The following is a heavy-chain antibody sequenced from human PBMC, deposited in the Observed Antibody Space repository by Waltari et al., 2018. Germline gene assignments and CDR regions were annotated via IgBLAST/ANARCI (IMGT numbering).Heavy chain of an antibody. CDR1: DFLFCNFW. V-gene: IGHV3-7*01. CDR3: ASGGHVDY. J-gene: IGHJ4*02. Sequence: VQLVASGGGLVQPVGSLRHACAASDFLFCNFWMTWVRQAPGKGLEVVANINEDGSEKNYVDSVKGRFTISRDNAKNSLYLQMNSLRPEDTAVYYCASGGHVDYCGQGTLVTVSS. CDR2: INEDGSEK.